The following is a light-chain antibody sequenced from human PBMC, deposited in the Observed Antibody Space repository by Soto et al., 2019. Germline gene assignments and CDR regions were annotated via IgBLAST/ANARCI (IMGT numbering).Light chain of an antibody. J-gene: IGLJ1*01. CDR3: SSSASSNTYV. CDR2: EGS. Sequence: QSALTQPASVSGSPGQSITISCTGTSSDVGSYTLVSWYQQHPGKAPKLMIYEGSKRPSGISDRFSGSKSGNTASLTISGLQAEDEADYYCSSSASSNTYVFGSGTKLTVL. CDR1: SSDVGSYTL. V-gene: IGLV2-23*01.